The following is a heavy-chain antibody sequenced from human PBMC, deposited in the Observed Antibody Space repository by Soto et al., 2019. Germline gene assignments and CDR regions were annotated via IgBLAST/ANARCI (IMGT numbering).Heavy chain of an antibody. J-gene: IGHJ5*02. Sequence: QVQLVQSGAEVKKPGASVKVSCKASGYTFTSYDIIWVRQATGQGLEWMRWMNPSTGNTDSAEKFQGRLTMTRNTSISPVYMELSSLSFEDTAVYYCARGRIIVAGGFDPWGQGTLVTVSS. V-gene: IGHV1-8*01. CDR2: MNPSTGNT. D-gene: IGHD6-19*01. CDR3: ARGRIIVAGGFDP. CDR1: GYTFTSYD.